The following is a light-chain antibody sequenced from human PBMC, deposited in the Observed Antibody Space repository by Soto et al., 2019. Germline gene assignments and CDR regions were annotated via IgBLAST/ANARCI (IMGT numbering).Light chain of an antibody. CDR3: SSYTSSNALVV. CDR2: DVS. Sequence: QSVLTQPASVSGSPGQSITISCTGTSSDVGGYDYVSWYQQHPGKAPKLMIYDVSNRPSGVSNRFSGSKSGNTASLTISGLQAEDVADYYCSSYTSSNALVVFGGGTQLTVL. CDR1: SSDVGGYDY. V-gene: IGLV2-14*03. J-gene: IGLJ2*01.